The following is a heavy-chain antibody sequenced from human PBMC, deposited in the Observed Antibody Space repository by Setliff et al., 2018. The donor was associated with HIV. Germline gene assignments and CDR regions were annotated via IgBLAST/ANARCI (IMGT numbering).Heavy chain of an antibody. CDR2: INPNSGGT. Sequence: ASVKVSCKASGYTFTNFYMHWVRQAPGQGLEWMGIINPNSGGTNYAQKFQGRVTITRDTSISTAYMELSRLRSDDTAVYYCARGHSTVDFDYWGQGTLVTVSS. D-gene: IGHD4-17*01. J-gene: IGHJ4*02. CDR3: ARGHSTVDFDY. CDR1: GYTFTNFY. V-gene: IGHV1-2*02.